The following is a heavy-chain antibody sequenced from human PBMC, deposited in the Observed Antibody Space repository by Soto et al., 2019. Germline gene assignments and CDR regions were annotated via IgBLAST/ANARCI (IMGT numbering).Heavy chain of an antibody. J-gene: IGHJ4*02. CDR2: IDPIDSQT. CDR1: GYSFAGYW. CDR3: ARQIYDSDNGTKCQYYVDS. D-gene: IGHD3-22*01. Sequence: GESRKISCKGSGYSFAGYWITWVRQKPGKGLEWMGRIDPIDSQTYYSPSFRGHVTISATKSITTVFLQWSSLRASDTAMYYCARQIYDSDNGTKCQYYVDSWGQGTRVTFSS. V-gene: IGHV5-10-1*01.